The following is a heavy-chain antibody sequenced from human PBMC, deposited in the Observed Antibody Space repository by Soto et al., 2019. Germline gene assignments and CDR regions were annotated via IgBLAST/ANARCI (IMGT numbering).Heavy chain of an antibody. D-gene: IGHD3-10*01. Sequence: GASVKVSCKVSGYTLTELSMHWVRQAPGKGLEWMGGFDPEDGETIYAQKFQGRVTMTEDTSTDTAYMELSSLRSEDTAVYYCATVYYYGSGPKYYYYGMDVWGQGTTVTVSS. V-gene: IGHV1-24*01. CDR1: GYTLTELS. J-gene: IGHJ6*02. CDR2: FDPEDGET. CDR3: ATVYYYGSGPKYYYYGMDV.